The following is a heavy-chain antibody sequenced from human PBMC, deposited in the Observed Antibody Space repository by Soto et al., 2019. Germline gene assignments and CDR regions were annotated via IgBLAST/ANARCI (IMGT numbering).Heavy chain of an antibody. CDR2: INHSGST. J-gene: IGHJ6*03. D-gene: IGHD6-13*01. Sequence: SETLSLTCAVYGGSFSGYYWSWIRQPPGKGLEWIGEINHSGSTNYNPSLKSRVTISVDTSKNQFSLKLSSVTAADTAVYYCARALGDSSSWYSYYYYYHMDVWGKGTTVTVSS. CDR1: GGSFSGYY. V-gene: IGHV4-34*01. CDR3: ARALGDSSSWYSYYYYYHMDV.